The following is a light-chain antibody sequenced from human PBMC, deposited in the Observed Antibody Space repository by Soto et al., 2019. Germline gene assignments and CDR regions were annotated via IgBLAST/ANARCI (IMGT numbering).Light chain of an antibody. J-gene: IGLJ1*01. CDR1: SGDVGGYNY. CDR2: DVS. V-gene: IGLV2-14*01. CDR3: SSYTSSSTYV. Sequence: LTQPASVSGSPGQSITISCTGTSGDVGGYNYVSWYQQHPGKAPKLMIYDVSNRPSGVSNRFSGSKSGNTASLTISGLQAEDEADYYCSSYTSSSTYVFGAGTKVTVL.